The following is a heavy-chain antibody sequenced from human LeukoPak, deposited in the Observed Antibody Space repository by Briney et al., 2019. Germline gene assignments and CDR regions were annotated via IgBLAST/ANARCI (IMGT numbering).Heavy chain of an antibody. CDR1: GFTFSDSY. J-gene: IGHJ4*02. Sequence: GGSLRLSCAASGFTFSDSYMSWIRQAPGKGLEWVSTISRTGVATYYANSVKGRFTISRDNSKNTVYLQMNSLRAEDTAVYYCAKHSHDGSAPYYEVQFDSWGQGTLVTVSS. CDR2: ISRTGVAT. CDR3: AKHSHDGSAPYYEVQFDS. D-gene: IGHD3-22*01. V-gene: IGHV3-23*01.